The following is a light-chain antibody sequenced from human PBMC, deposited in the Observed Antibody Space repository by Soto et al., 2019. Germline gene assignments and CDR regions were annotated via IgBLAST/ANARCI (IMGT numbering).Light chain of an antibody. CDR1: QNIDAW. V-gene: IGKV1-5*03. CDR2: KAS. CDR3: QRYNTYPLT. J-gene: IGKJ4*01. Sequence: IQMTQSPSTLSASVGDRVTITCRASQNIDAWLAWYQQKPGKAPKVLIYKASSLESGVPSRLSGSGSGTEFTLTISSLQPDDSETYYCQRYNTYPLTFGGGTMVDIK.